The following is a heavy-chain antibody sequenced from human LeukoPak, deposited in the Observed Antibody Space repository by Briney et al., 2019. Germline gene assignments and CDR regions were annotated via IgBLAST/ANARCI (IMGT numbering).Heavy chain of an antibody. V-gene: IGHV3-23*01. J-gene: IGHJ4*02. CDR1: GFTFSDYY. CDR3: AKYMSSGY. D-gene: IGHD6-19*01. CDR2: VSGSGDST. Sequence: GGSLRLSCAASGFTFSDYYMSWVRQAPGKGLEWVSGVSGSGDSTYYADSVKGRFTISRDNSKSTLYLQMNSLRAEDTAVYYCAKYMSSGYWGQGTLVTVSS.